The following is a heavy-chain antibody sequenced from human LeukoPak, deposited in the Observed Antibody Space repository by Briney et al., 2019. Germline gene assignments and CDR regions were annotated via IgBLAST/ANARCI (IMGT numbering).Heavy chain of an antibody. Sequence: ASVKVSCKASGYTFTSYGISWVRQAPGQGLEWMGWISAYNGNTNYAQKLQGRVTMTIDTSTSTAYMELRSLRSDDTAVYYCARHLIAAAGTDWFDPWGQGTLVTVSS. CDR1: GYTFTSYG. V-gene: IGHV1-18*01. CDR2: ISAYNGNT. J-gene: IGHJ5*02. D-gene: IGHD6-13*01. CDR3: ARHLIAAAGTDWFDP.